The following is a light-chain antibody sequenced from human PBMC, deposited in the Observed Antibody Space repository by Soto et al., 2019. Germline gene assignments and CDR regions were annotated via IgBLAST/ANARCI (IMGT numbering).Light chain of an antibody. CDR3: QQYYNWWT. CDR1: QGIGST. J-gene: IGKJ1*01. V-gene: IGKV3-15*01. CDR2: DAS. Sequence: EIVMTQSPATLSVSPGEGATLSCGASQGIGSTLAWYQHKPGQTPRLLIYDASTRATGVPARFSGSGSGTEFILTINSLQSEDFAVYYCQQYYNWWTFGQGTKVDIK.